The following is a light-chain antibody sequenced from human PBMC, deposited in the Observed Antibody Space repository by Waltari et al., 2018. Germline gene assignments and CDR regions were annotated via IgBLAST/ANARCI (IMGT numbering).Light chain of an antibody. CDR3: CSFATNSIVI. J-gene: IGLJ2*01. Sequence: QSALTQPASVSGSPGQSITLSCSGTASYVASYNLLSWYQQHPGKAPKLIIYEVNMRPSGVSDRFSGSKSGVTASLTISGLQAEDEAVYFCCSFATNSIVIFGGGTKLTVL. CDR2: EVN. CDR1: ASYVASYNL. V-gene: IGLV2-23*02.